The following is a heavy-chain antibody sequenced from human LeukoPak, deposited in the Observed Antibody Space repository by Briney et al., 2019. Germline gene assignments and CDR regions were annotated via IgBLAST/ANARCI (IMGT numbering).Heavy chain of an antibody. CDR3: ARAKNRDGYLDY. CDR2: IYSGGCT. V-gene: IGHV3-53*01. J-gene: IGHJ4*02. D-gene: IGHD5-24*01. CDR1: GFTVSSNY. Sequence: GGSLRLSCAASGFTVSSNYMSWVRQAPGKGLEWVSIIYSGGCTYYADSVKGRFTISRDNSKNTLYLQMNSLRAEDTAVYYCARAKNRDGYLDYWGQGTLVTVSS.